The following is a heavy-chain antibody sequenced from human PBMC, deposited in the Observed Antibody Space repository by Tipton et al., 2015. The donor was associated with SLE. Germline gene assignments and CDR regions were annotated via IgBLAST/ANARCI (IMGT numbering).Heavy chain of an antibody. CDR3: ARAQGGGSTYMDV. J-gene: IGHJ6*03. Sequence: TLSLTCAVSGYSISSGYYWGWIRQPPGKGLEWIGSIYHSGSTYYNPSLESRLTMSVDTSKNQFSLTLTSVTAADTAVYYCARAQGGGSTYMDVWGKGTTVTVSS. CDR1: GYSISSGYY. V-gene: IGHV4-38-2*01. CDR2: IYHSGST. D-gene: IGHD3-16*01.